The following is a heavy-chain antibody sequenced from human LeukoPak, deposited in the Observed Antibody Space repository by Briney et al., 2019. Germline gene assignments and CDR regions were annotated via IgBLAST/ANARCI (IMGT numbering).Heavy chain of an antibody. CDR3: ARAEITYCSSTSCSFDY. V-gene: IGHV4-39*01. D-gene: IGHD2-2*01. CDR2: IYYSGST. CDR1: GGSISSSSYY. J-gene: IGHJ4*02. Sequence: SETLSLTCTVSGGSISSSSYYWGWIRQPPGKGLEWIGSIYYSGSTYYNPSLKSRVTISVDTSKNQFSLKLSSVTAADTAVYYCARAEITYCSSTSCSFDYWGQGTLVTVSS.